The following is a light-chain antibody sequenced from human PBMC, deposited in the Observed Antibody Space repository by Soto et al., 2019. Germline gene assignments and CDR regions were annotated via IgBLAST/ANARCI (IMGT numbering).Light chain of an antibody. V-gene: IGKV1-5*01. CDR3: QKYNSYSLT. CDR1: QSISSW. J-gene: IGKJ4*01. CDR2: DAS. Sequence: DIQMTQSPSTLSASVGDRVTITCRASQSISSWLAWYQQKPGKAPKLLIYDASSLERWVPSRFSGSGSGTEFTLTISSLQPDDFATYYCQKYNSYSLTFGGGTKVEIK.